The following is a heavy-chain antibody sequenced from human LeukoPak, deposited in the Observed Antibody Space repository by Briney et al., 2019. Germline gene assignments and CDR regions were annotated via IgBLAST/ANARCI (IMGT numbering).Heavy chain of an antibody. CDR2: TRYDGSNK. V-gene: IGHV3-30*02. CDR3: AKVAGKYYYGSGSYYDY. Sequence: GGSLRLSCAASGFTFSSYGMHWVRQAPGKGLEWVAFTRYDGSNKYYADSVKGRFTISRDNSKSTLYLQMNSLRAEDTAVYYCAKVAGKYYYGSGSYYDYWGQGTLVTVSS. J-gene: IGHJ4*02. D-gene: IGHD3-10*01. CDR1: GFTFSSYG.